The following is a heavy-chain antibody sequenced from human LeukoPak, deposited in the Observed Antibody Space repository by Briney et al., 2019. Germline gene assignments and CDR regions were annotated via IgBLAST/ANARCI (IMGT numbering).Heavy chain of an antibody. D-gene: IGHD3-9*01. V-gene: IGHV3-48*01. CDR1: GFTFSSYS. J-gene: IGHJ4*02. CDR2: ISSSSSTI. Sequence: PGGSLRLSCAASGFTFSSYSMNWVRQAPGKGLEWVSYISSSSSTIYYADSVKGRFTISRDNSKNTLYLQMNTLRAEDTAVYYCAKGVRYLDWWILDYWGQGTLVPVSS. CDR3: AKGVRYLDWWILDY.